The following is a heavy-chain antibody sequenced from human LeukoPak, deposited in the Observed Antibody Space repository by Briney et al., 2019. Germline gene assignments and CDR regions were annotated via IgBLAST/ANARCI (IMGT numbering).Heavy chain of an antibody. CDR3: TRSLVAPDNY. CDR2: INPDGSAT. J-gene: IGHJ4*02. Sequence: GGSLRLSCAASGFTFSSYWMHWVRHAPGKGLVWVSRINPDGSATSYADSVKGRFTISRDNAKNTLYLQMNSLRAEDTAVYYCTRSLVAPDNYWGQGTLVTVSS. D-gene: IGHD2-21*01. V-gene: IGHV3-74*01. CDR1: GFTFSSYW.